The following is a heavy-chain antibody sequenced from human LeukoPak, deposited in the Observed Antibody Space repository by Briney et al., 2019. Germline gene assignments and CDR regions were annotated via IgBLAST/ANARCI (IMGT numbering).Heavy chain of an antibody. V-gene: IGHV3-53*01. J-gene: IGHJ4*02. CDR2: IYSADTT. CDR3: ARLHHDSSGYYLDY. D-gene: IGHD3-22*01. Sequence: PGGSLRLSCAASGFTVSSNFMSWVRQAPGKGLEWVSVIYSADTTYYADSVKSRFTISRDNSKNTLYLQMNSLRVEDTAVYYCARLHHDSSGYYLDYWGQGTLVTVSS. CDR1: GFTVSSNF.